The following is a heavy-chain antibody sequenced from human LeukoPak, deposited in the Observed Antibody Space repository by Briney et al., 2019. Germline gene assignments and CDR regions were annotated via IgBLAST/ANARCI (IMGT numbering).Heavy chain of an antibody. CDR2: IYYSGST. CDR3: ASRIRGIAVAGHHDY. V-gene: IGHV4-39*01. J-gene: IGHJ4*02. D-gene: IGHD6-19*01. Sequence: SGTLSLTCTVSGGSISSSSYYWGWIRQPPGKGLEWIGSIYYSGSTYYNPSLKSRVTISVDTSKNQFSLKLSSVTAADTAVYYCASRIRGIAVAGHHDYWGQGTLVTVSS. CDR1: GGSISSSSYY.